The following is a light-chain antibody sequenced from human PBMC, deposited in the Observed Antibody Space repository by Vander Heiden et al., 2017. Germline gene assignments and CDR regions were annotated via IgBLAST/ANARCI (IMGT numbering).Light chain of an antibody. CDR2: AAY. J-gene: IGKJ4*01. V-gene: IGKV1-9*01. Sequence: IQLTQSPSSLSASFVDIVTFTCRASQAISSDLDWYQQKPGKAPKILIYAAYTLQTGVPSRYTGGGSGTEFTLTISRLQPEEFATYYCEKHKSDPLTFGGGTKVEI. CDR3: EKHKSDPLT. CDR1: QAISSD.